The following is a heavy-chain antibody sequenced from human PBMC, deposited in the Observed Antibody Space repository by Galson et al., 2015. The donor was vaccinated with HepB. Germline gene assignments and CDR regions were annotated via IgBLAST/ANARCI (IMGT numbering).Heavy chain of an antibody. Sequence: SVKVSCKASGYTFTGYYMHWVRQAPGQGLEWMGWINPNSGGTNYAQKFQGWVTMTRDTSISTAYMELSRLRSDDTAVYYCARDQYSSSWYYYGMDVCGQGTTVTVSS. CDR2: INPNSGGT. J-gene: IGHJ6*02. D-gene: IGHD6-13*01. CDR3: ARDQYSSSWYYYGMDV. V-gene: IGHV1-2*04. CDR1: GYTFTGYY.